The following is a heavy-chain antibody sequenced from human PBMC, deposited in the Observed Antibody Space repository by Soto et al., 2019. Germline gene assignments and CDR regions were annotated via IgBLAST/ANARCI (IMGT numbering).Heavy chain of an antibody. V-gene: IGHV3-15*01. Sequence: EVQLVESGGDLVKPGGCLRLSCAASGITFTNAWRSWVRQAPGKGLEWVGRIKNRADGGTTDYAAPVRGRFTISRDDSKNTLFLQMNSLEAEDTAVYYCTTDPGDYEDFWGQGTLVTVSS. CDR1: GITFTNAW. CDR2: IKNRADGGTT. CDR3: TTDPGDYEDF. J-gene: IGHJ4*02. D-gene: IGHD4-17*01.